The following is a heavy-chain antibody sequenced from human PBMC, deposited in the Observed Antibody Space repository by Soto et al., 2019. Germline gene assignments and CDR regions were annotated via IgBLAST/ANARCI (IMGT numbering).Heavy chain of an antibody. CDR3: ARGYDSSGYYYFDY. CDR2: ISYDGSNK. J-gene: IGHJ4*02. D-gene: IGHD3-22*01. CDR1: AFTFSSYA. Sequence: GGSLRLSCAASAFTFSSYAMHWVRQAPGKGLEWVALISYDGSNKYYADSMKGRFTISRDNSKNTLYLQMNSLRVEDTAVYYCARGYDSSGYYYFDYWGQGTLVTVSS. V-gene: IGHV3-30-3*01.